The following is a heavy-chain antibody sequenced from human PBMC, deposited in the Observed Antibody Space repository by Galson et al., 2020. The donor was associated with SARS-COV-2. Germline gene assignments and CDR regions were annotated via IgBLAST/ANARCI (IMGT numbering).Heavy chain of an antibody. CDR2: ISSSGGNT. CDR3: VKSRPPYNWNPLDF. Sequence: GGSLRLSCSASGFSFSNYAMNWVRQAPGKGLEYVSAISSSGGNTYYEDSVKGRCTISRDNSKNTVYLQMSSLRAEDTAVYYCVKSRPPYNWNPLDFWGQGTLVTVSS. CDR1: GFSFSNYA. V-gene: IGHV3-64D*06. D-gene: IGHD1-20*01. J-gene: IGHJ4*02.